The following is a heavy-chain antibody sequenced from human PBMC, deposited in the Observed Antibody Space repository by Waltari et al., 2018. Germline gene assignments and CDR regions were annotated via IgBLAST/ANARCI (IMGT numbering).Heavy chain of an antibody. D-gene: IGHD3-10*01. CDR3: ARDSNLVRGVADV. Sequence: QVHLQESGPGVVTPSETLSLTCTVSGDSISSGSHYWSWIRQSAGKGLQLIGRIYTTGSLNYSPSLKSRVTMSVDSSKNTFSLKLKSVTAADTAVYFCARDSNLVRGVADVWGRGTQVTVSS. CDR1: GDSISSGSHY. J-gene: IGHJ4*02. CDR2: IYTTGSL. V-gene: IGHV4-61*02.